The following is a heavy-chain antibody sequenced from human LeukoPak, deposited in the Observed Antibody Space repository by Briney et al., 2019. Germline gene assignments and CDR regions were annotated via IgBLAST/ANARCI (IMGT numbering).Heavy chain of an antibody. CDR2: IYTSGST. D-gene: IGHD3-22*01. V-gene: IGHV4-61*02. CDR1: GGSISSTSYY. J-gene: IGHJ4*02. CDR3: ARDRLYYYDSSGYSTFDY. Sequence: SETLSLTCVVSGGSISSTSYYWSWIRQPAGKGLEWIGRIYTSGSTNYNPSLKSRVTMSVDTSKNQFSLKLSSVTAADTAVYYCARDRLYYYDSSGYSTFDYWGQGTLVTVSS.